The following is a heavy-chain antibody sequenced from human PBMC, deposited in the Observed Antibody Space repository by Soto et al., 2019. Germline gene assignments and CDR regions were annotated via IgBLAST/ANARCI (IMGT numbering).Heavy chain of an antibody. CDR1: GGSISSGGYY. D-gene: IGHD2-15*01. J-gene: IGHJ4*02. V-gene: IGHV4-61*08. Sequence: SETLSLTCTVSGGSISSGGYYWSWIRQHPGKGLEWIGHIYYSGNTNYNPSVKSRVTLSVDTPKNQFSLRLSSVTTADTAVYYCAGLRGYAGSPIDYWGQGTLVTVSS. CDR3: AGLRGYAGSPIDY. CDR2: IYYSGNT.